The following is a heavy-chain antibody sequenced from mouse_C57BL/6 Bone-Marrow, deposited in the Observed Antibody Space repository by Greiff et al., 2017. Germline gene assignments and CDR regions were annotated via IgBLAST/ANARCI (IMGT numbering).Heavy chain of an antibody. J-gene: IGHJ3*01. Sequence: QVQLQQPGAELVMPGASVKLSCKASGYTFTSYWMHWVKQRPGQGLEWIGEIDPSDSYTNYNQKFKGKSTLTVDKSSSTAYMQLSSLTSEDSAVYYCARRPKGGPWFAYWGQGTLVTVSA. CDR2: IDPSDSYT. CDR1: GYTFTSYW. V-gene: IGHV1-69*01. CDR3: ARRPKGGPWFAY.